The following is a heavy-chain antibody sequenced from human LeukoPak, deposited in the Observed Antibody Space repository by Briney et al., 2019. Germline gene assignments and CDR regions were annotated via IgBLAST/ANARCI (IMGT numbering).Heavy chain of an antibody. CDR2: ISHGGSKK. Sequence: AGGSLTLSCAASGFTFSSYDMHWVRQAPGKGLEWEAVISHGGSKKYYADSVKRRFTISRDNSKNTLYLQMNSLRAEDAVVYYCASLQYGGSCCCVGYWGQGPLVTVSS. D-gene: IGHD2-15*01. V-gene: IGHV3-30*03. CDR3: ASLQYGGSCCCVGY. CDR1: GFTFSSYD. J-gene: IGHJ4*02.